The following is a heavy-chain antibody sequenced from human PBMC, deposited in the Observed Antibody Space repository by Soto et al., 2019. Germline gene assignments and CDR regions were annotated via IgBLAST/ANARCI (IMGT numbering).Heavy chain of an antibody. CDR2: INGGGTST. V-gene: IGHV3-23*01. CDR3: AKDILTGYYSAFDY. Sequence: PGGSLRLSCAASGFTLSGYPMSWVRQSPGKALEWVATINGGGTSTYCAASVQGRFTISRDNSKNTLYLQMNSLRAGDTALYYCAKDILTGYYSAFDYWGQGTLVTVSS. J-gene: IGHJ4*02. CDR1: GFTLSGYP. D-gene: IGHD3-9*01.